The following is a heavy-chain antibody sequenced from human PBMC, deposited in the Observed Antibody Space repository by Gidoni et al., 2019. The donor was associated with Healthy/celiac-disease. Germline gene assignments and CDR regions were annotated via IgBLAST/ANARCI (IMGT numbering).Heavy chain of an antibody. CDR1: GFTLSSYS. D-gene: IGHD4-17*01. J-gene: IGHJ4*02. CDR2: ISSSSSYI. V-gene: IGHV3-21*01. Sequence: EVQLVESGGGLVKPGGSLRLSCAAAGFTLSSYSMNWVRQAPGKGLEWVSSISSSSSYIYYADSVKGRFTISRANAKNSLYLQMNSLRAEDTAVYYCAREGSYGDYRFFDYWGQGTLVTVSS. CDR3: AREGSYGDYRFFDY.